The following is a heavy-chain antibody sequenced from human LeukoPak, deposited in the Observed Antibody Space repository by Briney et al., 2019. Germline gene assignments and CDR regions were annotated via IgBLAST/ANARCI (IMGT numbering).Heavy chain of an antibody. V-gene: IGHV3-23*01. CDR1: GFSCRDYW. CDR3: AKGGGAYGL. CDR2: ISSNPDNS. J-gene: IGHJ4*02. D-gene: IGHD4-17*01. Sequence: GGPRRLSCAASGFSCRDYWMHWVREAPVKGLEWVSTISSNPDNSYFADSVKGRFTISRDNSKNTLYLQMNSLRAEDTAVYYCAKGGGAYGLWGPGTLVTVSS.